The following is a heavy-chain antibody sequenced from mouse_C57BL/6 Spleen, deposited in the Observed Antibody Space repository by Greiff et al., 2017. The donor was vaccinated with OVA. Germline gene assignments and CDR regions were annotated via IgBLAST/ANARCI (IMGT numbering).Heavy chain of an antibody. V-gene: IGHV1-59*01. CDR1: GYTFTSYW. D-gene: IGHD2-2*01. CDR2: IDPSDSYT. J-gene: IGHJ2*01. Sequence: QVQLQQPGAELVRPGTSVKLSCKASGYTFTSYWMHWVKQRPGQGLEWIGVIDPSDSYTNYNQKFKGKATLTVDTSSSTAYMQLSSLTSEDSAVYYCARRGVTTGYFDYWGQGTTLTVSS. CDR3: ARRGVTTGYFDY.